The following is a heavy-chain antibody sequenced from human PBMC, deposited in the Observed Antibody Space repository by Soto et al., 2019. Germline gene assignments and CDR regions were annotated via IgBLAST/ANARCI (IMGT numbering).Heavy chain of an antibody. CDR2: IIPIFGTA. D-gene: IGHD3-22*01. J-gene: IGHJ4*02. V-gene: IGHV1-69*01. CDR1: GGTFSRHA. Sequence: QVQLVQSGAEVRKPGSSVKVSCKASGGTFSRHAISWVRQAPGQGLEWMGGIIPIFGTANHAQKFQGRVTIIADESTSTVYMELSSLRSEHTGMYYCARGWGYDSNDYYYAYWGQGTLVIVSS. CDR3: ARGWGYDSNDYYYAY.